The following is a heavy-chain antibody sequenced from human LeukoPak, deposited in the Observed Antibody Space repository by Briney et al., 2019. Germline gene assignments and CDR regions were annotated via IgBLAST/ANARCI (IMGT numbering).Heavy chain of an antibody. CDR1: GFSISTHT. CDR3: AKSKGQEDY. J-gene: IGHJ4*02. CDR2: ISGSGGST. V-gene: IGHV3-23*01. Sequence: GGPLRLSCVASGFSISTHTLNWLRQAPGKGLEWVSAISGSGGSTYYADSVKGRFTISRDNSKNTLYLQMNSLRAEDTAVYYCAKSKGQEDYWGQGTLVTVSS.